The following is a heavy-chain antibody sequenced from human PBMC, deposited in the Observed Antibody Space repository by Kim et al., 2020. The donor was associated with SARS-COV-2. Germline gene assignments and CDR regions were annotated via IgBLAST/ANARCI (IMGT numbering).Heavy chain of an antibody. CDR2: INHSGST. V-gene: IGHV4-34*01. D-gene: IGHD3-10*01. CDR1: GGSFSGYY. J-gene: IGHJ3*02. Sequence: SETLSLTCAVYGGSFSGYYWSWIRQPPGKGLEWIGEINHSGSTNYNPSLKSRVTISVDTSKNQFSLKLSSVTAADTAVYYCARGVHLWFGSQHAFDIWGQGTMVTVSS. CDR3: ARGVHLWFGSQHAFDI.